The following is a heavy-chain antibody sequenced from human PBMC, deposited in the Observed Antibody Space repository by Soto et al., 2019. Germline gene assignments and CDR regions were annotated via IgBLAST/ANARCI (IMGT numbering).Heavy chain of an antibody. Sequence: QVQLVESGGGVVQPGRSLRLSCAASGFTFSSYAIHWVRQAPGKGLEWVAIISYDGKNDYFADSVKGRFTIYRDNSKNTLYLQMNSLRPEDTAIYYCARDGSVTPARNYFDYWGQGALVTVSS. D-gene: IGHD2-21*02. CDR1: GFTFSSYA. CDR2: ISYDGKND. V-gene: IGHV3-30*04. J-gene: IGHJ4*02. CDR3: ARDGSVTPARNYFDY.